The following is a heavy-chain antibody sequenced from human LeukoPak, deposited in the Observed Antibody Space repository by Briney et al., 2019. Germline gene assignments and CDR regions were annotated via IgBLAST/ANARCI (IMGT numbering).Heavy chain of an antibody. D-gene: IGHD6-19*01. CDR1: GYTFTSYA. V-gene: IGHV7-4-1*02. CDR3: ARRSSGWYGGGFDY. J-gene: IGHJ4*02. Sequence: ASVKVSCTASGYTFTSYAMNRVRQAPGQGLERMGWINTNTGNPTYAQGFTGRFVFSLDTSVSTAYLQISSLKAEDTAVYYCARRSSGWYGGGFDYWGQGTLVTVSS. CDR2: INTNTGNP.